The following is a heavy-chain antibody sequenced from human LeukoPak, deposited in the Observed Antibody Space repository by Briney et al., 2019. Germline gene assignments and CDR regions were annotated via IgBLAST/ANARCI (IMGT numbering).Heavy chain of an antibody. J-gene: IGHJ4*02. CDR1: GLTFSSYE. D-gene: IGHD6-19*01. CDR2: ISSSGSTI. CDR3: ARDLAVAGNM. V-gene: IGHV3-48*03. Sequence: GGSLRLSCAASGLTFSSYEMNWVRQAPGKGLEWVSYISSSGSTIYYADSVRGRFTISRDNAKSSLYLQMNSLRAEDTAVYYCARDLAVAGNMWGQGTLVTVSS.